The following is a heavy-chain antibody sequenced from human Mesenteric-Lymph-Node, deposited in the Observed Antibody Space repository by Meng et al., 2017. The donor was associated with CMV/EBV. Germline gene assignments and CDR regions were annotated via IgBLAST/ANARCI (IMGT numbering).Heavy chain of an antibody. D-gene: IGHD1-26*01. CDR2: ISTYNGVT. V-gene: IGHV1-18*01. J-gene: IGHJ4*02. CDR1: GYTFTKFG. Sequence: ASVKVSCKASGYTFTKFGITWVRQAPGQGLEWMGWISTYNGVTNYAQKFQGRVTMTTDTSTSTAYMELRSLRSDDTAVYYCARVSVGADPLFDYWGQGTLVTVSS. CDR3: ARVSVGADPLFDY.